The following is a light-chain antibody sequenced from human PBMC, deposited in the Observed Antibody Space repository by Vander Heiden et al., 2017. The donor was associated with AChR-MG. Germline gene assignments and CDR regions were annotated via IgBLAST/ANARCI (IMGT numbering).Light chain of an antibody. CDR1: QSVSSN. Sequence: EIVMTQSLATLSVSPGERATLPCRASQSVSSNLGWYQQKPGQAPRLLIYGASTRATGIPARFSGSGSGTEFTLTISSLQSEDFAVYYCQQYNTWPSFGQGTKLEIK. CDR3: QQYNTWPS. V-gene: IGKV3-15*01. CDR2: GAS. J-gene: IGKJ2*01.